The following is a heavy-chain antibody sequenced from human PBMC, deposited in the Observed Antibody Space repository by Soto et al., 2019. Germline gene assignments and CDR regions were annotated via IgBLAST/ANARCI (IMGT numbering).Heavy chain of an antibody. V-gene: IGHV1-24*01. CDR3: ATGGNPRVTTVTTNYSYYMDF. Sequence: ASVKVSCKVSGYTLTELSMHWVRQAPGKGLEWMGGFDPEDGETIYAQKFQGGVTMTEDTSTDTAYMELSSLRSEDTAVYYCATGGNPRVTTVTTNYSYYMDFWGKGTTVTVSS. D-gene: IGHD4-17*01. CDR2: FDPEDGET. CDR1: GYTLTELS. J-gene: IGHJ6*03.